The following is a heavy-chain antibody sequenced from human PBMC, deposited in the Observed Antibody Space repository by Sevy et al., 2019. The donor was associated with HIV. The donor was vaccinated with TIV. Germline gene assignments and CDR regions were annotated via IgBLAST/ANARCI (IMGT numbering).Heavy chain of an antibody. CDR3: ARGLAALPGYYYGMDV. D-gene: IGHD6-6*01. V-gene: IGHV3-48*01. Sequence: GGSLRLSCAASGFPFSSYGMNWVRQAPGKGLEWVSHISDISSAIYYADSVKGRFTISRDNAKKSLYLQMNSLRAEDTAVYYCARGLAALPGYYYGMDVWGQGTTVTVSS. CDR1: GFPFSSYG. J-gene: IGHJ6*02. CDR2: ISDISSAI.